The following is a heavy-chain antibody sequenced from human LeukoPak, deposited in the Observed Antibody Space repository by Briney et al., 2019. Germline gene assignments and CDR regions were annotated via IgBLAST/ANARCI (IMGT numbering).Heavy chain of an antibody. CDR2: INPNSGGT. CDR3: ARDPLQWLVQYYFDY. V-gene: IGHV1-2*02. CDR1: GYTFTGYY. Sequence: GASVKVSCKASGYTFTGYYMRWVRQAPGQGLEWMGWINPNSGGTNYAQKFQGRVIMTRDTSISTAYMELSRLRSDDTAVYYCARDPLQWLVQYYFDYWGQGTLVTVSS. J-gene: IGHJ4*02. D-gene: IGHD6-19*01.